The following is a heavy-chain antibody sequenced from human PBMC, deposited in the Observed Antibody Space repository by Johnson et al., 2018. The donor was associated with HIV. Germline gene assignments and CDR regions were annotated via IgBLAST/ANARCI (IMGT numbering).Heavy chain of an antibody. V-gene: IGHV3-66*02. CDR3: ARAYDSSGYYYGGDAFDI. CDR1: GFTVSSNY. J-gene: IGHJ3*02. D-gene: IGHD3-22*01. Sequence: VQLVESGGGLVQPGGSLRLSCAASGFTVSSNYMSWVRQAPGKGLEWVSVIYSGGRTYYADSVTGRFTISRDNSKNTLYLQMNRLRAEDTAVYYCARAYDSSGYYYGGDAFDIWGQGTMVTVSS. CDR2: IYSGGRT.